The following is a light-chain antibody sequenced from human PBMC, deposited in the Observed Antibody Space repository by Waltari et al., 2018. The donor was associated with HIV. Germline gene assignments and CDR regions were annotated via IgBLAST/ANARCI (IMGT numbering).Light chain of an antibody. Sequence: EIVLTPSPGTLSLSPGERATLSCRASQRFSRSYLAWYQQKPGQAPRLLIYDASSRATGIPDRFGGSGSGTDFTLTISRLEPEDSAVYYCQQYGTLYTFDQGTKLEIK. CDR3: QQYGTLYT. J-gene: IGKJ2*01. CDR1: QRFSRSY. V-gene: IGKV3-20*01. CDR2: DAS.